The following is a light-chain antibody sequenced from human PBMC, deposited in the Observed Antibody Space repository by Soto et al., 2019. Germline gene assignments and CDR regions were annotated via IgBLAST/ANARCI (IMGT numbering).Light chain of an antibody. CDR1: SSDIGAYDY. Sequence: QSALTQPASVYGSAGQSSTISCTGTSSDIGAYDYVSWYQQYPGRVPKLLIHEVTNRPSGVSDRFSGSKSGNTASLTISGLXTEDEADYYCSSHAGSSAFYVFGTGTKVTVL. J-gene: IGLJ1*01. CDR3: SSHAGSSAFYV. V-gene: IGLV2-14*01. CDR2: EVT.